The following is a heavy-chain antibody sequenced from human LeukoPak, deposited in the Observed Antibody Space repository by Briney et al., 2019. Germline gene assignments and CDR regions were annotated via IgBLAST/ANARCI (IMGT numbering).Heavy chain of an antibody. Sequence: GGSLRLSCAASGFTFSSYAMRWVRQAPGKGLEWVAFIRYDGIATYYADSVKGRFTISRDNSKNTLSLQVSSLRAEDTAIYYCAKGLKTAVGPYKGYHYYMDVWGKGTTVTVSS. V-gene: IGHV3-30*02. CDR1: GFTFSSYA. D-gene: IGHD5-18*01. J-gene: IGHJ6*03. CDR3: AKGLKTAVGPYKGYHYYMDV. CDR2: IRYDGIAT.